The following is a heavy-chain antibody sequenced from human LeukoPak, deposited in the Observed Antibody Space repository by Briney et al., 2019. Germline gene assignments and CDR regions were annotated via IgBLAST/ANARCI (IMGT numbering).Heavy chain of an antibody. Sequence: PSETLSLTCTVSGGSINIYYWSWIRQPAGKGLEWIGRIYTSGSTNYNPSLKTRVTMSVDTSKNQLSLKLSSVTAADTAVYYCARESNYHGSGTGWFDPWGQGTLVTVSS. D-gene: IGHD3-10*01. J-gene: IGHJ5*02. V-gene: IGHV4-4*07. CDR1: GGSINIYY. CDR2: IYTSGST. CDR3: ARESNYHGSGTGWFDP.